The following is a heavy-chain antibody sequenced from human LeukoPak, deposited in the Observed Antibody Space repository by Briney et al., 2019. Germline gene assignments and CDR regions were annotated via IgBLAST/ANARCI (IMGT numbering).Heavy chain of an antibody. J-gene: IGHJ6*04. D-gene: IGHD3-9*01. CDR3: ARDRNDIPGHYGMDV. V-gene: IGHV3-21*01. CDR2: ISSSSSYI. Sequence: GGSLRLSCAASGFTFSSYSMNWVRQAPGKGLEWVSSISSSSSYIYYADSVKGRFTISRDNAKNSPYLQMNSLRAEDTAVYYCARDRNDIPGHYGMDVWGKGTTVTVSS. CDR1: GFTFSSYS.